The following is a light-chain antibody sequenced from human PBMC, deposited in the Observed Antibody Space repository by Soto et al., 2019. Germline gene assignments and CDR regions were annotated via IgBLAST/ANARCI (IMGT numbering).Light chain of an antibody. V-gene: IGKV1-9*01. J-gene: IGKJ1*01. CDR3: QQYNNWPRT. Sequence: IQLTQSPSSLSASVGDRVTITCRASQVISKYLAWYQQKPGTAPKLLIYLASTLQGGVPSRFSGSGSGTDFSLTISSLQPEDVATYYCQQYNNWPRTFGQGTKVELK. CDR1: QVISKY. CDR2: LAS.